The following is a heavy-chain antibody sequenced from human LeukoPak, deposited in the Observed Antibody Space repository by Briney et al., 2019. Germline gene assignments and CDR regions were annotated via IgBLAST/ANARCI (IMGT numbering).Heavy chain of an antibody. J-gene: IGHJ3*02. V-gene: IGHV3-23*01. CDR2: ISGSGGST. CDR1: GFTFSSYA. Sequence: GGSLRLSRAASGFTFSSYAMSWVRQAPGKGLEWVSAISGSGGSTYYADSVKGRFTISRDNSKNTLYLQMNSLRAEDTAVYYCAKDQRYCSSTSCYSEARAFDIWGQGTMVTVSS. CDR3: AKDQRYCSSTSCYSEARAFDI. D-gene: IGHD2-2*01.